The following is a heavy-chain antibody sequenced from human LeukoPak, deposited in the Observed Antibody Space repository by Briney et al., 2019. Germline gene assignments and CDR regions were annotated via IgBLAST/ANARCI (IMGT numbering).Heavy chain of an antibody. D-gene: IGHD3-22*01. CDR3: ARQGGDSSGYYYGLSS. CDR2: IYYSGST. V-gene: IGHV4-59*08. Sequence: SETLCLTCTVSGGSISSYYWSWIRQPPGKELEWIGYIYYSGSTNYNPPLKSRVTISVDTPKNQFSLKLSSVTAADTAVYYCARQGGDSSGYYYGLSSWGQGTLVTVSS. CDR1: GGSISSYY. J-gene: IGHJ5*02.